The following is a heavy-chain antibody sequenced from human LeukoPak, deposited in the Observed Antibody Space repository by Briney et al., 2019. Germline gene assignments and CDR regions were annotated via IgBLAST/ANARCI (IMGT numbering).Heavy chain of an antibody. V-gene: IGHV3-23*01. J-gene: IGHJ4*02. CDR2: ISGSGGST. CDR1: GFIFSSYA. D-gene: IGHD3-10*01. Sequence: PGGSLRLSCAASGFIFSSYAMSWVRQAPGKGLEWVSAISGSGGSTYYADSVKGRFTISRDNSKNTLYLQMNSLRAEDTAVYYCAKAPRSRLGVPIDYWGQGTLVTVSS. CDR3: AKAPRSRLGVPIDY.